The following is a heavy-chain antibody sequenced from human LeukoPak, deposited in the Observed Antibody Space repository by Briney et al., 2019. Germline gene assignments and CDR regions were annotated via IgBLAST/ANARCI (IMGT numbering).Heavy chain of an antibody. V-gene: IGHV3-15*01. D-gene: IGHD1-14*01. Sequence: GGSLRLSCAASGFTFSNAWMSWVRQAPGKGLEWVGRIKSKSDGGATDYAAPVKGRFTISRDDSKNMLYLQMNSLKTEDTAVYYCTTEPGEGWFDPWGQGTLVTVSS. CDR2: IKSKSDGGAT. CDR1: GFTFSNAW. J-gene: IGHJ5*02. CDR3: TTEPGEGWFDP.